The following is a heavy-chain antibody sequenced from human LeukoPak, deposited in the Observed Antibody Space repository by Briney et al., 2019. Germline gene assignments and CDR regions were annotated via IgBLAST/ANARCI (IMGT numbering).Heavy chain of an antibody. D-gene: IGHD1-1*01. V-gene: IGHV3-15*01. J-gene: IGHJ4*02. CDR2: IKSKTDGGTT. CDR1: GFTFSNAW. CDR3: AGVPPKTYYFDY. Sequence: GGSLRLSCAASGFTFSNAWMSWVRQAPGKGLEWVGRIKSKTDGGTTDYATPVKGRFTISRDDSKNTLYLQMNSLRAEDTAVYYCAGVPPKTYYFDYWGQGTLVTVSS.